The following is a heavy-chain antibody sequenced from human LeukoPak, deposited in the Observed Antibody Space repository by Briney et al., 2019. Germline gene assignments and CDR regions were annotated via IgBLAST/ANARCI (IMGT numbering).Heavy chain of an antibody. CDR2: IYYSGST. J-gene: IGHJ4*02. V-gene: IGHV4-39*07. CDR3: ARDSSGWYFGS. D-gene: IGHD6-19*01. CDR1: GGSISSSSYY. Sequence: SETLSLTCTVSGGSISSSSYYWGWIRQPPGKGLEWIGSIYYSGSTYYNPSLKSRVTISVDTSKNQFSLKLSSVTAADTAVYYCARDSSGWYFGSWGQGTLVTVSS.